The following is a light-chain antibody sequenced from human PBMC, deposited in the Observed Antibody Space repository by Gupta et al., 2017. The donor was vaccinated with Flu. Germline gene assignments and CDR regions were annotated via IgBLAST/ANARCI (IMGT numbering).Light chain of an antibody. CDR1: TSAVGGDNY. V-gene: IGLV2-11*03. CDR2: AFI. Sequence: SATTSAVGGDNYVSCYQQPPGAAPKLLLYAFISRLSAVPHSFSASKYGNTASLTTTMLQAEAEADYYYASETAITTGVVFGGGTKLTVL. CDR3: ASETAITTGVV. J-gene: IGLJ3*02.